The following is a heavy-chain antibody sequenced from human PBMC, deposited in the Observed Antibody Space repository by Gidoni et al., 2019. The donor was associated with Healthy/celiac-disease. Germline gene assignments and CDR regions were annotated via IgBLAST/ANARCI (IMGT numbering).Heavy chain of an antibody. CDR3: ARTPHFDS. Sequence: QVQLQESGPGLVKPSETLSLTCTVSAGSISSYYWSWIRQPPGKGLEWIGYIYYSGSTNYNPSLKSRVTISVYTSKNQFSLKLSSVTAADTAVYYCARTPHFDSWGQGTLVTVSS. CDR1: AGSISSYY. V-gene: IGHV4-59*01. J-gene: IGHJ4*02. CDR2: IYYSGST.